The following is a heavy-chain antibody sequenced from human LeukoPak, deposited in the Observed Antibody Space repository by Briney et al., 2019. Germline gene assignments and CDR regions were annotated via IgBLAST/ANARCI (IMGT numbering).Heavy chain of an antibody. Sequence: GASVKLSCKASGYSFTGYFIHWVRRAPGQGLEWMGCIDPNSGDTKYAQKFQGRVSMPRDTSTRTAYMELSRLRSDDTAVYFCARSGSTGYSLDYWGQGTLVSVSS. CDR1: GYSFTGYF. CDR2: IDPNSGDT. J-gene: IGHJ4*02. CDR3: ARSGSTGYSLDY. V-gene: IGHV1-2*02. D-gene: IGHD3-22*01.